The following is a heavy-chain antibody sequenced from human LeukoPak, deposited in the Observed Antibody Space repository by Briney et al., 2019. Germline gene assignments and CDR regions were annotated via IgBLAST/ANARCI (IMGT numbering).Heavy chain of an antibody. CDR1: GGTFSSYA. D-gene: IGHD1-1*01. CDR3: ASLDPTRTRGYYYYYYMDV. Sequence: GASVKVSCKASGGTFSSYAISWVRQAPGQGLEWMGGIIPIFGTANYAQKFQGRVTITADESTSTAYMELSSLRSEDTAVYYCASLDPTRTRGYYYYYYMDVWGKGTTVTVSS. V-gene: IGHV1-69*13. J-gene: IGHJ6*03. CDR2: IIPIFGTA.